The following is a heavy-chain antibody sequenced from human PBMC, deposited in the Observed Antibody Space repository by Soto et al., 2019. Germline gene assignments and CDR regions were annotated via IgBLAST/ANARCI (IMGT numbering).Heavy chain of an antibody. J-gene: IGHJ4*02. CDR3: AKDPIGYCSGGSCYFDY. CDR2: ISGSGGST. Sequence: GESLKISCAASGFTFSSYAMSWVRQAPGKGLEWVSAISGSGGSTYYADSVKGRFTISRDNSKNTLYLQMNSLRAEDTAVYYCAKDPIGYCSGGSCYFDYWGQGTLVTVSS. D-gene: IGHD2-15*01. CDR1: GFTFSSYA. V-gene: IGHV3-23*01.